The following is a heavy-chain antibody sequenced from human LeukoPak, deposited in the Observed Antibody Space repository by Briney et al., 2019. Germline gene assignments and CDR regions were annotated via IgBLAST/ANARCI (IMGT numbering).Heavy chain of an antibody. D-gene: IGHD3-10*01. Sequence: GGSLRLSCAASGFTFSNYGMHWVRQAPGKGLEWVAFIRYDGSNKYYADSVKGRFTISRDNSKNTLYLQMNSLRAEDTAVYYCASGSMGYYGSGSSPLYYFDYWGQGTLVTVSS. CDR3: ASGSMGYYGSGSSPLYYFDY. J-gene: IGHJ4*02. CDR1: GFTFSNYG. CDR2: IRYDGSNK. V-gene: IGHV3-30*02.